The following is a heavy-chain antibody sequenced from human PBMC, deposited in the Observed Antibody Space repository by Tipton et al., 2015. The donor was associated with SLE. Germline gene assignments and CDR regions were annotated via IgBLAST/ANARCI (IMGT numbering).Heavy chain of an antibody. CDR1: GGSISSYY. CDR3: AREGGSSWYWYFDL. D-gene: IGHD6-13*01. J-gene: IGHJ2*01. V-gene: IGHV4-59*01. Sequence: TLSLTCTVSGGSISSYYWSWIRQSPGKGLEWIGYIYYSGSTNYNPSLKSRVTISVDTSKNQFSLKLSSVTAADTAVYYCAREGGSSWYWYFDLWGRGTLVTVSS. CDR2: IYYSGST.